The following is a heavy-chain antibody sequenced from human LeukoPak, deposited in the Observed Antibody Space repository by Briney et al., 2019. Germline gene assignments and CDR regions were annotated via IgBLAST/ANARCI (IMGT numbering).Heavy chain of an antibody. J-gene: IGHJ6*03. Sequence: GGSLRLSCAASGFTFSDYYMSGIRQAPGKGLEGVSYLSDSGTTIYYAASVRGRFTISRDNAKNSLYVQIHSLRAEDTAVYYCARPQWMSYYYHIDVWGKGTTVTVSS. CDR1: GFTFSDYY. CDR3: ARPQWMSYYYHIDV. V-gene: IGHV3-11*04. CDR2: LSDSGTTI. D-gene: IGHD5-12*01.